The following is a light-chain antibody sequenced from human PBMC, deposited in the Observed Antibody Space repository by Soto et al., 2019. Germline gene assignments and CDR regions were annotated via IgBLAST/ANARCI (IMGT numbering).Light chain of an antibody. CDR2: AAS. J-gene: IGKJ2*01. Sequence: IQLTQSPSSLSASVGDRVTITCRASQGISSYFAWYQQKPGKAPKVLIYAASTLQNGVPPRFSGSGSGTDFTLTIRRLQPEDFATYYCQQLNAYPYTFGQGTQLEIK. V-gene: IGKV1-9*01. CDR1: QGISSY. CDR3: QQLNAYPYT.